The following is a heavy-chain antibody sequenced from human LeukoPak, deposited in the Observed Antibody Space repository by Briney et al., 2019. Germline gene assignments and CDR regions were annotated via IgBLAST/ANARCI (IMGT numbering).Heavy chain of an antibody. Sequence: SETLSLTCTVSGGSISSYYWSWIRQPAGKGLEGIGRIYTSGSTNYNPSLKSRVTMSVDTSKNQFSLKLSSVTAADTAVYYCATYYYDSSGYYDFDYWGQGTLVTVSS. CDR3: ATYYYDSSGYYDFDY. D-gene: IGHD3-22*01. CDR1: GGSISSYY. J-gene: IGHJ4*02. V-gene: IGHV4-4*07. CDR2: IYTSGST.